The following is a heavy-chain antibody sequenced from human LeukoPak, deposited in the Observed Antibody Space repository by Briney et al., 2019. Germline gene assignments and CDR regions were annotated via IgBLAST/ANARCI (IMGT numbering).Heavy chain of an antibody. CDR2: IYPGDSDT. CDR3: ARHSLDTAMFAFPLY. D-gene: IGHD5-18*01. J-gene: IGHJ4*02. CDR1: GYSFTRYW. Sequence: GESLKISCKGSGYSFTRYWISWVRQMPGKGLEWMGIIYPGDSDTRYSPSFQGQVTISADKSISTAYLQWSSLKASDTATYYCARHSLDTAMFAFPLYWGQGTLVTVSS. V-gene: IGHV5-51*01.